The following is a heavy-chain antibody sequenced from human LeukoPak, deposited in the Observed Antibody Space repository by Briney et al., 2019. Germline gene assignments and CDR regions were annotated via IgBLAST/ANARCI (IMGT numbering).Heavy chain of an antibody. CDR2: IIPILGIA. Sequence: SVKVSCKACGGTFCSYAISWVRQAPGQGLEWMGRIIPILGIANYAQKFQGRVTITAGKTTSTAYMELSSLRTADTAAYYCATGPHGNAAQYFDYWGQGTLVTVSS. V-gene: IGHV1-69*04. J-gene: IGHJ4*02. CDR3: ATGPHGNAAQYFDY. D-gene: IGHD1-14*01. CDR1: GGTFCSYA.